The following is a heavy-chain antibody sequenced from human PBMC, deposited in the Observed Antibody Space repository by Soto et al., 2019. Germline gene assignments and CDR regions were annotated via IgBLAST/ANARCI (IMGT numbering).Heavy chain of an antibody. D-gene: IGHD2-2*01. CDR2: MNPNSGNT. V-gene: IGHV1-8*01. J-gene: IGHJ6*02. Sequence: GASVKVSCKASGYTFTSYDINWVRQATGRGLEWMGWMNPNSGNTGYAQKFQGRVTMTRNTSISTAYMELSSLRSEDTAVYYCASCGYQLLCYYYGMDVWGQGTTVTVSS. CDR3: ASCGYQLLCYYYGMDV. CDR1: GYTFTSYD.